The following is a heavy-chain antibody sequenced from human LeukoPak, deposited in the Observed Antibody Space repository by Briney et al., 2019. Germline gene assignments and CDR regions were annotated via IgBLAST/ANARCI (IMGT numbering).Heavy chain of an antibody. D-gene: IGHD3-22*01. CDR2: IRYDGGNK. V-gene: IGHV3-30*02. CDR3: AKEYAKTMIVVVSPGAFDI. J-gene: IGHJ3*02. Sequence: QPGGSLRLSCAASGFTFSSYGMHWVRQAPGKGLEWVAFIRYDGGNKYYADSVKGRFTISRDNSKNTLYLQMNSLRAEDTAVYYCAKEYAKTMIVVVSPGAFDIWGQGTMVTVSS. CDR1: GFTFSSYG.